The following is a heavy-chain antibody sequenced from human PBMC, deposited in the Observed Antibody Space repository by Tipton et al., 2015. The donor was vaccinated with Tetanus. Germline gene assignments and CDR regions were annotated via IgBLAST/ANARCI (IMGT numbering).Heavy chain of an antibody. D-gene: IGHD3-9*01. CDR3: ARWFRDPYYDMLNGYSYHFDS. CDR1: GESLSGHY. Sequence: LRLSCAVYGESLSGHYWGWIRQPPGKGLEWIGEVNHAGSTNFNSSLKSRVSMSVDTSKNEFSLTLKSVTAADTAVYFCARWFRDPYYDMLNGYSYHFDSWGQGTLVTVSS. V-gene: IGHV4-34*01. CDR2: VNHAGST. J-gene: IGHJ4*02.